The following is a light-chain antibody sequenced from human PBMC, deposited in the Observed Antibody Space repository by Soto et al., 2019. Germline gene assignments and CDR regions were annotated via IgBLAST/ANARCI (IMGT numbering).Light chain of an antibody. CDR3: GTWDSSLTARV. Sequence: QAVVTQPPSVSAAPGQKVTISCSGSSSNIGNNYVSWYQQLPGTAPKLLIYHNNKRPSGIPDRFSGSKSGTSATLGITGLQTGDEADYYCGTWDSSLTARVFGGGTKLTVL. CDR2: HNN. J-gene: IGLJ3*02. CDR1: SSNIGNNY. V-gene: IGLV1-51*01.